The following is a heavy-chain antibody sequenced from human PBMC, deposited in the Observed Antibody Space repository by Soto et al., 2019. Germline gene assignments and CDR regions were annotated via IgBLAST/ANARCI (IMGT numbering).Heavy chain of an antibody. V-gene: IGHV3-30-3*01. Sequence: GGSLRLSCAASGFTFSSYAMHWVRQAPGKGLEWVAVISYDGSNKYYADSVKGRFTISRDNSKNTLYLQMNSLRAEDTAVYYCARGSYEDYWGQGTMVTVYS. CDR2: ISYDGSNK. D-gene: IGHD1-26*01. CDR1: GFTFSSYA. J-gene: IGHJ4*02. CDR3: ARGSYEDY.